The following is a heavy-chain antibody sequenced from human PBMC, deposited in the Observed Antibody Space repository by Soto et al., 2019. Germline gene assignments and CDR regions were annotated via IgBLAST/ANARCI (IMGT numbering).Heavy chain of an antibody. J-gene: IGHJ3*02. CDR3: ARAMGDAFDI. CDR2: ISSSGSTI. V-gene: IGHV3-48*03. D-gene: IGHD3-16*01. Sequence: EVQLVESGGGLVQPGGSLRLSCAASGFTFSSYEMNWVRQAPGKGLEWVSYISSSGSTIYYADSVKGRITISRDNAKNSLYLQMNSLRAEDTAVYYCARAMGDAFDIWGQGTMVTVSS. CDR1: GFTFSSYE.